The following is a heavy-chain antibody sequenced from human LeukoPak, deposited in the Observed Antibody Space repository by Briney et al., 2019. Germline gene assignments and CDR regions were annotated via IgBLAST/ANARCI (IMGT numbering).Heavy chain of an antibody. Sequence: GGSLRLSCAASGFTFSSYAMHWVRQAPGKGLVWVSRIKTDGRDTNYADSVKGRFTISRDNSKNTLYLQMNSLRPEDTAVYYCAKDSRYCTKGVCLSWFDPWGQGTLVTVSS. J-gene: IGHJ5*02. CDR2: IKTDGRDT. CDR1: GFTFSSYA. CDR3: AKDSRYCTKGVCLSWFDP. D-gene: IGHD2-8*01. V-gene: IGHV3-74*01.